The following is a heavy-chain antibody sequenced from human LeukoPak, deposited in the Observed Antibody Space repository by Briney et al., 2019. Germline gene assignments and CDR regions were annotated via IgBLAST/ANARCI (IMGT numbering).Heavy chain of an antibody. CDR2: INRDGSTP. Sequence: GGSLRLSCAASGFTFSDYYMSWIRQAPGKGLEWVSGINRDGSTPIYADSVKGRFTISRDNANNTLYLQMNSLRAEDTAVYYCARDFYTGHYWGQGTLVAVSS. CDR3: ARDFYTGHY. CDR1: GFTFSDYY. V-gene: IGHV3-74*01. J-gene: IGHJ4*02. D-gene: IGHD3-16*01.